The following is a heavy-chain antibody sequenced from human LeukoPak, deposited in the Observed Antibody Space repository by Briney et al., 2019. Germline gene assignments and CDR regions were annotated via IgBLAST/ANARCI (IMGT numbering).Heavy chain of an antibody. CDR2: IWYDGTNK. CDR3: AKEGEIFGVVDYFDY. J-gene: IGHJ4*02. D-gene: IGHD3-3*01. Sequence: PGGSLRLSCATSGFTFTNYAMNWVRQAPGKGLEWVAVIWYDGTNKYYPDSVKGRFTISRDNSKNTLYLQMNSLRAEDTAVYYCAKEGEIFGVVDYFDYWGLGTLVTVSS. CDR1: GFTFTNYA. V-gene: IGHV3-33*06.